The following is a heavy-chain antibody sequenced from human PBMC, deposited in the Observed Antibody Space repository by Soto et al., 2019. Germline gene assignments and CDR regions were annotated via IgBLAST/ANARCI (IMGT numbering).Heavy chain of an antibody. CDR2: IVVGSGNT. Sequence: ASVKVSCKASGFTFTSSAVQWVRQARGQRLEWIGWIVVGSGNTNYAQKFQERVTITRDMSTSTAYMELSSLRSEDTAVYYCARVSDFPNWFDPWGQGTLVTVSS. D-gene: IGHD3-3*01. CDR3: ARVSDFPNWFDP. CDR1: GFTFTSSA. J-gene: IGHJ5*02. V-gene: IGHV1-58*01.